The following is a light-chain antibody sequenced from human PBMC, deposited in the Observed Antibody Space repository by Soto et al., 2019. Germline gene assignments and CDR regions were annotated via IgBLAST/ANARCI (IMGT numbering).Light chain of an antibody. J-gene: IGKJ3*01. Sequence: AIQLTQSPSSLSASVGDRVTMTCRASQAISSALVWYQQKPGKPPRLLIYDASTLESGVPSRFSGSESGTDFTLTISSLQPEDFATYYCQQFNSYPFFGPGTKVDIK. CDR3: QQFNSYPF. CDR1: QAISSA. CDR2: DAS. V-gene: IGKV1-13*02.